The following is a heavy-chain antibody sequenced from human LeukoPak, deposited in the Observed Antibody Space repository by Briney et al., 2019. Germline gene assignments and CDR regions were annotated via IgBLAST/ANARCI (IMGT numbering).Heavy chain of an antibody. CDR3: ARGMLIYDILTGSHYYMDV. J-gene: IGHJ6*03. CDR1: GYTFTGYY. V-gene: IGHV1-2*02. CDR2: INPNSGGT. Sequence: ASVKVSCKASGYTFTGYYMHWVRQAPGQGLEWMGWINPNSGGTNYAQKFQGRVTMTRDTSISTAYMELSRLRSDDTAVYYCARGMLIYDILTGSHYYMDVWGKGTTVTISS. D-gene: IGHD3-9*01.